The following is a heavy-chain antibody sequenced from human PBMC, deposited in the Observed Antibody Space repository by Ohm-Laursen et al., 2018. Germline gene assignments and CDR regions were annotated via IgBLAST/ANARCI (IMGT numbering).Heavy chain of an antibody. V-gene: IGHV2-5*02. D-gene: IGHD3-22*01. Sequence: TQTLTLTCTFSGFSLSTSGVGVGWIRQPPGKALEWLALIYWDDDKRYSPSLKSRLTITKDTSKNQVVLTMTNMDPVDTATYYCAHSTVYYYDSSGYYGLMNGMDVWGQGTTVTVSS. J-gene: IGHJ6*02. CDR3: AHSTVYYYDSSGYYGLMNGMDV. CDR2: IYWDDDK. CDR1: GFSLSTSGVG.